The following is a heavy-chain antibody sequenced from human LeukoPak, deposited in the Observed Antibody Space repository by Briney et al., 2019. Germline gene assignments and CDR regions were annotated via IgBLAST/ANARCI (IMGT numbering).Heavy chain of an antibody. Sequence: GGSLRLSCAASGFTFSDHYMSWFRQAPGKGLEWVSYISNSGSLKYYADSVKGRFTISRDNSKNTLYLQMNSLRAEDTAVYYCAKDLKILHVGATLDYWGQGTLVTVSS. CDR1: GFTFSDHY. V-gene: IGHV3-11*04. D-gene: IGHD1-26*01. J-gene: IGHJ4*02. CDR3: AKDLKILHVGATLDY. CDR2: ISNSGSLK.